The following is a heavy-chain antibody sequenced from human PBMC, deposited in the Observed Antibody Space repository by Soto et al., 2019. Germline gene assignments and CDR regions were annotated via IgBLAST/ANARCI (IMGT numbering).Heavy chain of an antibody. CDR2: ISAYNGNT. V-gene: IGHV1-18*01. D-gene: IGHD3-9*01. Sequence: GASVKVSCKASGYTFTSYGISWVRQAPGQGLEWMGWISAYNGNTNYAQKLQGRVTMTTDTSTSTAYMELRSLRSDDTAVYYCARGVRLRYFDWLSAPWFDPCGQGTLVTVSS. CDR3: ARGVRLRYFDWLSAPWFDP. J-gene: IGHJ5*02. CDR1: GYTFTSYG.